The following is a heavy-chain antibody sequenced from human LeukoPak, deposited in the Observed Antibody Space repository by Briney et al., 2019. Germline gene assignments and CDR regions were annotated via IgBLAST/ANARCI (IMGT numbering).Heavy chain of an antibody. Sequence: GGSLRPSCAASGFTFSSYAMSWVRQAPGQGLEWVSTVSSSGGSTYYADSVKGRFTISRDNSKNTLFLQMNSLRSEDTAVYYCATNAMELHYWGQGTLVTVSS. J-gene: IGHJ4*02. CDR1: GFTFSSYA. V-gene: IGHV3-23*01. CDR3: ATNAMELHY. CDR2: VSSSGGST. D-gene: IGHD1-7*01.